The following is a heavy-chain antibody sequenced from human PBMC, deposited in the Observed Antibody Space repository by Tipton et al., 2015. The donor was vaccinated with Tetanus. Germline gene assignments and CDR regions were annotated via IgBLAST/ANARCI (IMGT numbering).Heavy chain of an antibody. Sequence: SLRLSCAASGLIFKNAWMSWVRQAPGKGLDWVGRIKSKSDGGTTDYAAPVKGRFTVSRDDSKNTLYLQMNSLKMEDTAVYYCTTSGIIGSGSRVDYWGQGTLVTVSS. CDR3: TTSGIIGSGSRVDY. J-gene: IGHJ4*02. CDR1: GLIFKNAW. CDR2: IKSKSDGGTT. V-gene: IGHV3-15*05. D-gene: IGHD1-14*01.